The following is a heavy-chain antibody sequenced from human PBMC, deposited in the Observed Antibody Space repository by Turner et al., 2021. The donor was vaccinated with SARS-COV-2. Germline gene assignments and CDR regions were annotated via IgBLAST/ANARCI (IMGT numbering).Heavy chain of an antibody. CDR2: IYSGGST. Sequence: EVQLVESGGGLVQPGGSLRLSCAASGVTVRRNYMNWVRQAPGKGLEWVSVIYSGGSTYYADSVKGRFTISRDNSKNTLYLQMNSLRAEDTAVYYCARDLEYNGMDVWGQGTTVTVSS. J-gene: IGHJ6*02. CDR3: ARDLEYNGMDV. D-gene: IGHD5-12*01. CDR1: GVTVRRNY. V-gene: IGHV3-66*01.